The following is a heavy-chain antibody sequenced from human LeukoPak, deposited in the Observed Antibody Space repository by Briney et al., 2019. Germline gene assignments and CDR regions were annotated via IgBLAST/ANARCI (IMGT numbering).Heavy chain of an antibody. Sequence: GGSLRLSCAASGFTFSNAWMNWVRQAPGEGLDWVGRIASKTDGGATDYAAPVKGRFTISRDDSKNTLNLQMNSLKTEDTAVYYCTTGIRGDWGQGTLVTVSS. CDR3: TTGIRGD. CDR1: GFTFSNAW. J-gene: IGHJ4*02. V-gene: IGHV3-15*04. CDR2: IASKTDGGAT. D-gene: IGHD3-10*01.